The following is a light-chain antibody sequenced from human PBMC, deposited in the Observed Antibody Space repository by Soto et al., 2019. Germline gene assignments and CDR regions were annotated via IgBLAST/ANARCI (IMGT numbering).Light chain of an antibody. J-gene: IGLJ3*02. V-gene: IGLV1-47*02. CDR1: SSNIGNNF. CDR3: STWDASLSGRV. Sequence: QSVLTQPPSASGTPGQKVTISCSGASSNIGNNFVSWYQQVPGTAPKLLIYSDDQRPSGVPDRVSGYKSGTSASLAISGLRSEDEDDYYCSTWDASLSGRVFGGGTKVTVL. CDR2: SDD.